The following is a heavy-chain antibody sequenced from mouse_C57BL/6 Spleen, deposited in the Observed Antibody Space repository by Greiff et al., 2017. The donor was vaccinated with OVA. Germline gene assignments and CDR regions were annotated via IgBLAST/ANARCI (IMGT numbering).Heavy chain of an antibody. CDR1: GYTFTSYN. V-gene: IGHV1-12*01. J-gene: IGHJ4*01. D-gene: IGHD2-4*01. CDR3: ARGDYDEGYYAMDY. CDR2: IYPGNGAT. Sequence: QVQLQQSGAELVRPGASVKMSCKASGYTFTSYNMHWVKQTPRQGLEWIGAIYPGNGATSYNPKFKGKATLPVDKSSSTAYMQLSSLTSEDSAVYFCARGDYDEGYYAMDYWGQGTSVTVSS.